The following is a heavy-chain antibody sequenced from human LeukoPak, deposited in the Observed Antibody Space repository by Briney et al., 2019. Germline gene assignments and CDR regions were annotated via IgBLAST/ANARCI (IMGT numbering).Heavy chain of an antibody. D-gene: IGHD3-10*01. J-gene: IGHJ3*02. CDR2: ISSSSTYI. V-gene: IGHV3-21*01. Sequence: GGFLRLSCAASGFTFSRYSMNWVRQAPGKGLEWVSSISSSSTYIYYADSVKGRFTISRDNAKNSLYLQMNSLRAEDTAVYYCARDRSRGLLDAFDIWGQGTMVTVSS. CDR1: GFTFSRYS. CDR3: ARDRSRGLLDAFDI.